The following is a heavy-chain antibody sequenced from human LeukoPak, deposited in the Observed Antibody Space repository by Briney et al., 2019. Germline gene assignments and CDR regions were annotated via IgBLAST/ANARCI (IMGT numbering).Heavy chain of an antibody. D-gene: IGHD3-3*01. CDR2: INPSGGST. Sequence: ASVKVSCKASGYTFTSYYMHWVRQAPGQGLEWMGIINPSGGSTSYAQKFQGRVTMTRDTSTGTVYMELSSLRSEDTAVYYCARDLQPTYYDFWSGYYTGNNWFDPWGQGTLVTVSS. V-gene: IGHV1-46*01. J-gene: IGHJ5*02. CDR1: GYTFTSYY. CDR3: ARDLQPTYYDFWSGYYTGNNWFDP.